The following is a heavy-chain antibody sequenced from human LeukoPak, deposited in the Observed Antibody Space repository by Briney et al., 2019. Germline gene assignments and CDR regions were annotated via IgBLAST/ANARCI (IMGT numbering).Heavy chain of an antibody. CDR3: ARVYSSSSGIDY. V-gene: IGHV4-59*01. Sequence: SETLSLTCTVSGGSISSYSWNWIRQPPGKGLEWIGNINNSGYTNNNPSLKSRVTISVDTFKNQFSLKLSSVTAADTAVYYCARVYSSSSGIDYWGQGTLVTVSS. J-gene: IGHJ4*02. CDR2: INNSGYT. CDR1: GGSISSYS. D-gene: IGHD6-6*01.